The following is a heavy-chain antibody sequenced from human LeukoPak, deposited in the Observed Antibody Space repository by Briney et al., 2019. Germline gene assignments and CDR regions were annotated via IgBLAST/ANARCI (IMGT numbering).Heavy chain of an antibody. D-gene: IGHD2-2*01. V-gene: IGHV1-2*02. Sequence: VASVKVSCKASGYTFTGYYMHWVRQAPGQGLEWMGWINPNSGGTNYAQKFQGRVTMTRDTSISTAYMELSRLRSDDTAVYYCARGKGYCSSTSCNAYFDYWGQGTLVTVSS. CDR2: INPNSGGT. CDR3: ARGKGYCSSTSCNAYFDY. CDR1: GYTFTGYY. J-gene: IGHJ4*02.